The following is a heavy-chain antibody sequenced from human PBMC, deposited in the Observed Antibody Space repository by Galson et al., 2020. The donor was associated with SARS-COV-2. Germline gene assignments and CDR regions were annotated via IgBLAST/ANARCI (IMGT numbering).Heavy chain of an antibody. CDR1: GYTFTGYY. J-gene: IGHJ6*03. CDR2: INPNSGGT. V-gene: IGHV1-2*04. CDR3: ARGGRAVLAQQNYYYYYYMDV. Sequence: ASVKVSCKASGYTFTGYYMHWVRQAPGQGLEWMGWINPNSGGTNYAQKFQGWVTMTRDTSISTAYMELSRLRSDDTAVYYCARGGRAVLAQQNYYYYYYMDVWGKGTTVTVSS. D-gene: IGHD2-8*02.